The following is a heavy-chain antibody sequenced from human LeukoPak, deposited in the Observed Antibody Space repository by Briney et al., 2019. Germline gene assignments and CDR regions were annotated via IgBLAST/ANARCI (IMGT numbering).Heavy chain of an antibody. CDR2: ISSNGGAT. D-gene: IGHD3-10*01. V-gene: IGHV3-64D*09. Sequence: GGSLRLSCSVSGFTFDVYAMHWVRQAPGKRLEYVSTISSNGGATYYTDSVKGRFTVSRDNSKNTLYLQMSSLRVEDTAVYHCVRFGRDDRSMVHFDNWGRGTLVTVSS. CDR1: GFTFDVYA. CDR3: VRFGRDDRSMVHFDN. J-gene: IGHJ4*02.